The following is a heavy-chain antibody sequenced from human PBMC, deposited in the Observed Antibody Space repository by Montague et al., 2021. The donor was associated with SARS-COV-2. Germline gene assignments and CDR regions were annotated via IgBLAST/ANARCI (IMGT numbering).Heavy chain of an antibody. CDR2: LYYTGGA. J-gene: IGHJ6*02. Sequence: SETLSLTCTVSGGSIGNWTYYWGWVRQPPGKGLEWIASLYYTGGAFYNPSLMSRVTKSFDTSKNQISLNLRSVTAADTAVYFCGLGRGFAVGNHYYYSYGLDVWGQGTTVTVSS. D-gene: IGHD3-10*01. CDR1: GGSIGNWTYY. V-gene: IGHV4-39*07. CDR3: GLGRGFAVGNHYYYSYGLDV.